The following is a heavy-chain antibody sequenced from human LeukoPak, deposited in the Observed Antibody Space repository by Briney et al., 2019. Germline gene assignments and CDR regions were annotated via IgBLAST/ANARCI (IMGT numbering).Heavy chain of an antibody. CDR1: GFTFSSYE. J-gene: IGHJ4*02. D-gene: IGHD4-23*01. CDR3: ARLTDYGGNSDYFDY. Sequence: PGGSLRLSCAASGFTFSSYEMNWVRQAPGQGLEWVSYISSSGSTIYYADSVKGRFTISRDNAKNSLYLQMNSLRAEDTAVYYCARLTDYGGNSDYFDYWGQGTLVTVSS. V-gene: IGHV3-48*03. CDR2: ISSSGSTI.